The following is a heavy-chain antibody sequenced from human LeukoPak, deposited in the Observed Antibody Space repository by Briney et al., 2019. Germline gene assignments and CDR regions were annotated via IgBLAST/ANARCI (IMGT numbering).Heavy chain of an antibody. J-gene: IGHJ3*02. CDR2: IYPGDSDT. CDR3: ASNDYYDSSGYYYAGAFDI. D-gene: IGHD3-22*01. CDR1: GYSFTSYW. Sequence: GESLKISCKGSGYSFTSYWIGWVRQMPGKGLEWMGIIYPGDSDTRKSPSFQGQITISADKSISTAYLQWSSLKASDTAMYYCASNDYYDSSGYYYAGAFDIWGQGTMVTVSS. V-gene: IGHV5-51*01.